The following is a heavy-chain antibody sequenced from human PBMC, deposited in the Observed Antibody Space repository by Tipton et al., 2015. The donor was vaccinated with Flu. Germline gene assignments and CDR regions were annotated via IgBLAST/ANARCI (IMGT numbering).Heavy chain of an antibody. CDR2: INHSGST. CDR3: ARDTGRGGQPPPYYMDV. Sequence: TLSLTCAVYGGSFSGYYWSWIRQPPGNGLEWIGEINHSGSTNYNPSLKSRVTISVDTSENQFSQKLSSVTAADAAVYYCARDTGRGGQPPPYYMDVWGKGTTVTVSS. D-gene: IGHD1-14*01. J-gene: IGHJ6*03. CDR1: GGSFSGYY. V-gene: IGHV4-34*01.